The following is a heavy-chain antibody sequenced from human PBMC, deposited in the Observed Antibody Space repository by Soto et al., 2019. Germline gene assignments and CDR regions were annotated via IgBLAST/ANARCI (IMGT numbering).Heavy chain of an antibody. CDR3: AKLGFDSSGASSVFDV. J-gene: IGHJ4*02. CDR2: VSYDGSKK. D-gene: IGHD3-22*01. V-gene: IGHV3-30*18. Sequence: QVQLVESGGDVVQPGRSLKLSCAASGFTFSSYAMHWVRQAPGKGLEWVTSVSYDGSKKYYVDSVKGRFTISRDNSKDTLYLQMNNLGVEDTAIYYCAKLGFDSSGASSVFDVWGQGTPVTVSS. CDR1: GFTFSSYA.